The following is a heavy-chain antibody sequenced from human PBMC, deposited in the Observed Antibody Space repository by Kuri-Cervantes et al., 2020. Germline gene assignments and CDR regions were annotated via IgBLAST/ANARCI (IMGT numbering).Heavy chain of an antibody. J-gene: IGHJ3*02. CDR2: IYSGDST. V-gene: IGHV3-66*02. Sequence: GGSLRLSCAASGFTVSNNYMSWVRQAPGKGLEWVSVIYSGDSTYYADSVKGRFTISRDNSKNTLYLQMNSLRAEDTAVYYCARILTDAFDIWGQGTMVTVSS. D-gene: IGHD2-8*02. CDR1: GFTVSNNY. CDR3: ARILTDAFDI.